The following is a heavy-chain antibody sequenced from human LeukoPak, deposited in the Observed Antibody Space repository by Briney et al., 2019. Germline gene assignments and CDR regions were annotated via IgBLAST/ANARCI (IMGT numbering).Heavy chain of an antibody. Sequence: ASVKVSCKASGYTFTTYSLAWVRQAPGQSLEWMGWISVSNGGTNYAQRFQDRVTLTRDTSTNTAYLELRSLRSDDTAIIYCATAYQPRGYFLHWGQGTLVTVSS. CDR3: ATAYQPRGYFLH. CDR2: ISVSNGGT. J-gene: IGHJ1*01. V-gene: IGHV1-18*01. CDR1: GYTFTTYS. D-gene: IGHD2-2*01.